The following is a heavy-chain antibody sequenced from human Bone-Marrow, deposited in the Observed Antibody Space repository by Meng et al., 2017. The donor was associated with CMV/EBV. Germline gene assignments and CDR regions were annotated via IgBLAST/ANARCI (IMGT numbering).Heavy chain of an antibody. CDR1: GYTFTSYD. Sequence: ASDKVSCKASGYTFTSYDINWVRQATGQELEWVGWMNPSSGNTGYPQKFQGRVTITRNTSISTAYMELRRLRCEDTAVYYCARGHIDSVSNWGQGTLVTVSS. CDR2: MNPSSGNT. J-gene: IGHJ4*02. D-gene: IGHD2-15*01. CDR3: ARGHIDSVSN. V-gene: IGHV1-8*03.